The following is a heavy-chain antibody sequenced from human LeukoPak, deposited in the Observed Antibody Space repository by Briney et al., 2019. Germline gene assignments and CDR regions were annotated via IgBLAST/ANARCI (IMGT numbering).Heavy chain of an antibody. J-gene: IGHJ4*02. CDR1: GFTFSRYA. V-gene: IGHV3-30*18. CDR2: ISYDGSNK. CDR3: AKSLSGGGYYFEY. D-gene: IGHD3-10*01. Sequence: PGRSLRLSCADSGFTFSRYAMHWVRQAPGKGLEWVAVISYDGSNKFYADSVKGRLAISRDNSKNTLYLQMNSLRAEDTAVYYCAKSLSGGGYYFEYWGQGTLVTVPS.